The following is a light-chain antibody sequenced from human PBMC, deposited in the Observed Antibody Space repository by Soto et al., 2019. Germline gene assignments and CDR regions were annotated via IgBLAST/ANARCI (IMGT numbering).Light chain of an antibody. CDR1: QSVSSSY. CDR2: GAS. J-gene: IGKJ1*01. CDR3: QQRSNWPRT. V-gene: IGKV3D-20*02. Sequence: VLMQSXGTLSFYIWDXXXXXXXASQSVSSSYLAWYKQKXGHAPMLLIYGASXRATGIADRFSGSGSGTDFTLTISRLEPEDFAVYYCQQRSNWPRTLGQVTNVEIK.